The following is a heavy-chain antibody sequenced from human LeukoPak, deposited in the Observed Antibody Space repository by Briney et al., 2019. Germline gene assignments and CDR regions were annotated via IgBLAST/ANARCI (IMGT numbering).Heavy chain of an antibody. CDR1: GYTFTNYD. CDR3: ARDRGLRATAGTRIDF. J-gene: IGHJ4*02. D-gene: IGHD6-13*01. V-gene: IGHV1-8*02. CDR2: MNPTSGNT. Sequence: ASVKVSCKASGYTFTNYDINWVRQATGQGLEWMGWMNPTSGNTGYAQKLQGRVTMTTDTSSTTAYMELRSLRSDDTALYYCARDRGLRATAGTRIDFWGQGTLVTVSS.